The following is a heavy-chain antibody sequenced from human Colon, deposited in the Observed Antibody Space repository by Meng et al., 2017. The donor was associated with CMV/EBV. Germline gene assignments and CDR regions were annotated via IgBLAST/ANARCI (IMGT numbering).Heavy chain of an antibody. CDR2: MNPNSGET. CDR1: GYPFINNN. J-gene: IGHJ6*02. CDR3: AVIVPATDYSYGTDV. V-gene: IGHV1-8*01. Sequence: ASVKVSCKASGYPFINNNFNWVRQATGQGLEWMGWMNPNSGETGFAQKFQGRITMTRDTSISTAYLELSTLKSDDTALYFCAVIVPATDYSYGTDVWGQGTTVTVSS. D-gene: IGHD3-16*02.